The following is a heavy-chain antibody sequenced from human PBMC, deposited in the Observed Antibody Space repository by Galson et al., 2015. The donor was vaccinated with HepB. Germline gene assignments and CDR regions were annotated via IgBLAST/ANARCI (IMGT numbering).Heavy chain of an antibody. CDR1: GFTFSRYA. D-gene: IGHD2-8*01. J-gene: IGHJ4*02. CDR3: AKDGYCTNGVCSFDF. V-gene: IGHV3-23*01. Sequence: SLRLSCAASGFTFSRYAMSWVRQAPGKGLEWASAISGSGGSTYYADSVKGRFTISRDNSKNTLYLQMNSLRAEDTAVYYCAKDGYCTNGVCSFDFWGQGTLVTVSS. CDR2: ISGSGGST.